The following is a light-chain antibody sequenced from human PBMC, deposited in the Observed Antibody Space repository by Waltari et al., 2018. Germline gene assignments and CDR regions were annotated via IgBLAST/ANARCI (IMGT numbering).Light chain of an antibody. V-gene: IGKV6-21*02. CDR2: DAS. J-gene: IGKJ1*01. Sequence: EVVLTQSPDFQSVTPKEKVTITGRASQSFGTGLHWHQQKPAQSPKLLIKDASQSISGVPSRFSGSGSGTDFTLTINSLEAEDAATYYCHQTSSLPETFGQGTKVEIK. CDR1: QSFGTG. CDR3: HQTSSLPET.